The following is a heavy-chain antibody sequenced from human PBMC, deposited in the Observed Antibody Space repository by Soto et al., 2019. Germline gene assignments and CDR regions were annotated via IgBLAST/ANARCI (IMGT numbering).Heavy chain of an antibody. CDR1: GFTFSSYA. Sequence: GGSLRLSCAASGFTFSSYAMSWVRQAPGKGLEWVSAISGSGGSTYYADSVKGRFTISRDNSKNTLYLQMNSLRAEDTAVYYCAIPLRDIVVVPAAILMFDAFDIWGQGTMVTVSS. CDR2: ISGSGGST. CDR3: AIPLRDIVVVPAAILMFDAFDI. V-gene: IGHV3-23*01. D-gene: IGHD2-2*01. J-gene: IGHJ3*02.